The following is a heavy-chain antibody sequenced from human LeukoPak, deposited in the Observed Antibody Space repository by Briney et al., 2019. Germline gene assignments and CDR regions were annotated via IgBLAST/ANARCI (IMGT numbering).Heavy chain of an antibody. CDR2: INHSGST. CDR1: GGSFSGYY. CDR3: ARVVWSGYEY. D-gene: IGHD3-3*01. J-gene: IGHJ4*02. Sequence: PSETPSLTCAVYGGSFSGYYWSWIRQPPGKGLEWIGEINHSGSTNYNPSLKSRVTISVDTSKNQFSLKLSSVTAADTAVYYCARVVWSGYEYWGQGTLVTVSS. V-gene: IGHV4-34*01.